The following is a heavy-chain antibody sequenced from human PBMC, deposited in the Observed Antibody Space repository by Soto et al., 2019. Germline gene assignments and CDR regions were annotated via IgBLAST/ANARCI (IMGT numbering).Heavy chain of an antibody. D-gene: IGHD6-19*01. V-gene: IGHV4-61*01. J-gene: IGHJ6*02. CDR1: GGSVSSGSYY. Sequence: QVQLQESGPGLVKPSETLSLTCTVSGGSVSSGSYYWSWIRQPPGKGLEWIGYIYYSGSTNYNPSRKSRVTISVATSKHQFSLKLSSVTAADTAVYYCARGIEGWYQGRYYYGMDVWGQGTTVTVSS. CDR3: ARGIEGWYQGRYYYGMDV. CDR2: IYYSGST.